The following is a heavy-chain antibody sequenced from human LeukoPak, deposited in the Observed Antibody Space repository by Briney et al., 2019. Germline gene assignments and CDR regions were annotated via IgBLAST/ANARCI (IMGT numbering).Heavy chain of an antibody. CDR1: GGSFSGYY. J-gene: IGHJ4*02. D-gene: IGHD4-17*01. CDR3: ASTTVTTPGRFDY. CDR2: INHSGST. Sequence: PSETLSLTCAVYGGSFSGYYWSWIRQPPGKGLEWIGEINHSGSTNYNPSLKSRVTISVDTSKNQFSLKLSSVTAADTAVYYCASTTVTTPGRFDYWGQGTLVTVSS. V-gene: IGHV4-34*01.